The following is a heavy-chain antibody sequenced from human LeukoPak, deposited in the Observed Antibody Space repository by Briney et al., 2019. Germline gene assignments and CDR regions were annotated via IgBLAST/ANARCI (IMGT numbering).Heavy chain of an antibody. Sequence: GGSLRLSCAASGFTFSSYSLNWVRQAPGKGLEWISYISSSGTNIDYADSVKGRFTISRDNGKNSLYLQMNSLRAEDTAVYHCARTAFDWSQVGGNWFDPWGQGTLVTVSP. V-gene: IGHV3-48*04. CDR1: GFTFSSYS. D-gene: IGHD3-9*01. CDR3: ARTAFDWSQVGGNWFDP. J-gene: IGHJ5*02. CDR2: ISSSGTNI.